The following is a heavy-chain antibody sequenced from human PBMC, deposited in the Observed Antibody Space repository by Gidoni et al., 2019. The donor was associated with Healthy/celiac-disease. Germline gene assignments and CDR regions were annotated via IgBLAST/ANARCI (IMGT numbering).Heavy chain of an antibody. CDR2: ISYDGSNK. D-gene: IGHD6-19*01. Sequence: QVQLVESGGGVVQPGRSLRLSCAASGFTFSSYGMHWVRQAPGKGLEWVAVISYDGSNKYYADSVKGRFTISRDNSKNTLYLQMNSLRAEDTAVYYCAKDRAGYSSGMLDFDYWGQGTLVTVSS. V-gene: IGHV3-30*18. J-gene: IGHJ4*02. CDR3: AKDRAGYSSGMLDFDY. CDR1: GFTFSSYG.